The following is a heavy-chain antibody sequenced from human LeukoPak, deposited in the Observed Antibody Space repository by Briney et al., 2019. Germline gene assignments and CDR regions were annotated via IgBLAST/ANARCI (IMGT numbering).Heavy chain of an antibody. V-gene: IGHV4-34*01. J-gene: IGHJ6*03. CDR3: ARGSRFWSGYYHYYYYYYMDL. Sequence: SETLSLTCAVYGESFIGYYWSWIRQPPGKGLEWIGEINHSGSTNYNPSLKSRVTISVDTSKNQFSLKLSSVTAADTAVYYCARGSRFWSGYYHYYYYYYMDLWGKGTTVTVSS. CDR1: GESFIGYY. D-gene: IGHD3-3*01. CDR2: INHSGST.